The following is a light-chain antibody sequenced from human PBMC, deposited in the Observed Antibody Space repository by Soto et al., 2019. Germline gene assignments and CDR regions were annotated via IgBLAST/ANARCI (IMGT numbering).Light chain of an antibody. CDR1: QSVSSSY. CDR3: QQCGSSPS. Sequence: EIVLTQSPGTLSLSPGERATLSCRASQSVSSSYLAWYQQKPGQAPRLLIYDTSSRATGIPDRFSGSGSGTDFTLAISGLEPEDFAVYYCQQCGSSPSFGQGPQVELK. J-gene: IGKJ1*01. CDR2: DTS. V-gene: IGKV3-20*01.